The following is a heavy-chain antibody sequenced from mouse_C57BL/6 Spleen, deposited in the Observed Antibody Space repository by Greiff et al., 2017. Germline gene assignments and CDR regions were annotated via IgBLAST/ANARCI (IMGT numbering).Heavy chain of an antibody. Sequence: QVQLQQSGAELVRPGASVTLSCKASGYTFTDYEMHWVKQTPVHGLEWIGAIDPETGGTAYNQKFKGKAILTADKSSSTAYMELRSLTSEDSAVYYCTSGYLRGYFDYWGQVTTLTVSS. CDR2: IDPETGGT. CDR1: GYTFTDYE. V-gene: IGHV1-15*01. CDR3: TSGYLRGYFDY. D-gene: IGHD5-1*01. J-gene: IGHJ2*01.